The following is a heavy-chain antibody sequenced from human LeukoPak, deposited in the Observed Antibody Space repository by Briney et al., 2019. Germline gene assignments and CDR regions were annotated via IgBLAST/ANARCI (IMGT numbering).Heavy chain of an antibody. CDR2: ISAYNGNT. Sequence: DSVKLSCKASGYTFTSYGISWVRQAPGHGLEWMGWISAYNGNTNYAQKLQGRVTMTTDTSTSTAYMELRSLRSDDTAVYHCARIAVAGTWSWFDPWGQGTLVTVSS. CDR3: ARIAVAGTWSWFDP. D-gene: IGHD6-19*01. V-gene: IGHV1-18*01. J-gene: IGHJ5*02. CDR1: GYTFTSYG.